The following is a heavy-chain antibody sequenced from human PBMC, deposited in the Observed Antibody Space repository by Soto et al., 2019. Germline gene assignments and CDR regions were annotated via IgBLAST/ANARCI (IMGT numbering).Heavy chain of an antibody. CDR1: GGSISSGGYS. CDR2: IYHSGST. D-gene: IGHD1-1*01. Sequence: QLQLQESGSGLVRPSQTLSLTCAVSGGSISSGGYSWNWIRQPPGKGLEWIGYIYHSGSTLYDPSLKIRVTIAVDKYKNQFSLKLSSVTAADTAVYYCARDQLEGNWFDPWGQGTLVTVSS. J-gene: IGHJ5*02. CDR3: ARDQLEGNWFDP. V-gene: IGHV4-30-2*01.